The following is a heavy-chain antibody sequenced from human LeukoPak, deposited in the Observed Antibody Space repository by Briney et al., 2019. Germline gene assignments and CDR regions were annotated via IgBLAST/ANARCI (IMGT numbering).Heavy chain of an antibody. Sequence: PSETLSLTCTVSGGSISSSSSYWGWIRQPPGKGLEWIGSISYSRSTYYNPSLKSRVTISVDTSRNPFSLKLSSVTAADTAVYYCARGGTGDRDTAMIMATYNWFDPWGQGTLVTVSS. CDR3: ARGGTGDRDTAMIMATYNWFDP. CDR1: GGSISSSSSY. D-gene: IGHD5-18*01. V-gene: IGHV4-39*07. J-gene: IGHJ5*02. CDR2: ISYSRST.